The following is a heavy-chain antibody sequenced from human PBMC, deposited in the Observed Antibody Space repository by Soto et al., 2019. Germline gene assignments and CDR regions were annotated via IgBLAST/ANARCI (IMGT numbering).Heavy chain of an antibody. J-gene: IGHJ4*02. CDR3: ARYRVPVEGGYFDY. Sequence: QVQLVESGGGVVQIGRSLRLSCAASGFTFSSYGMHWVRQAPGKGLEWVAVIWYDGSNKYYADSVKGRFTISRDNSKNTLYLQMNSLRAEDTAVYYCARYRVPVEGGYFDYWGQGTLVTVSS. CDR2: IWYDGSNK. V-gene: IGHV3-33*01. CDR1: GFTFSSYG. D-gene: IGHD2-2*01.